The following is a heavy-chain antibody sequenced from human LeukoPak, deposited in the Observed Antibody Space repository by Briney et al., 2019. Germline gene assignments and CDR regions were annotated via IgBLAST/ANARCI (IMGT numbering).Heavy chain of an antibody. J-gene: IGHJ4*02. CDR3: TRGQKDFDY. CDR1: GITFGENG. V-gene: IGHV3-49*04. Sequence: PGGSLRLSCRASGITFGENGMSWVRQAPGKGLEWVGFIRSKAYGGTTEYAASVKGRFSISREDSKSIAYLQMNSLKTEDTAVYYCTRGQKDFDYWGQGTLVTVSS. CDR2: IRSKAYGGTT.